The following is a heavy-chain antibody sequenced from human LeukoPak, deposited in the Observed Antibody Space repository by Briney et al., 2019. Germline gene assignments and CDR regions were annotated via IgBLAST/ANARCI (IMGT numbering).Heavy chain of an antibody. V-gene: IGHV3-7*01. J-gene: IGHJ6*03. CDR3: ARDQTAPGGWFQEYYYYYMDV. CDR1: GFTFSSYW. Sequence: PGGSLRLSCAASGFTFSSYWMSWVRQAPGKGLEWVANIKQDGSEKYYVDSVKGRFTISRDNAKNSLYLQMNSLRAEDTAVYYCARDQTAPGGWFQEYYYYYMDVWGKGTTVTVSS. D-gene: IGHD6-19*01. CDR2: IKQDGSEK.